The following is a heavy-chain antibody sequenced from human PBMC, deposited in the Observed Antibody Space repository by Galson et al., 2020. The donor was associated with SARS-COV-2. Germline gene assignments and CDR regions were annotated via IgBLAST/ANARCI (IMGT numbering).Heavy chain of an antibody. V-gene: IGHV1-18*04. CDR3: ARGQTVYCSSTSCYNYFDS. CDR1: GYTFSSYG. CDR2: ISDYRGNT. J-gene: IGHJ4*02. D-gene: IGHD2-2*02. Sequence: ASVKVSCQTSGYTFSSYGITWVRQAPGQGLELMGWISDYRGNTHYEQKFQGRVSMTMDTSTNTAYMELRGLRSDDTAIYYCARGQTVYCSSTSCYNYFDSWGRGTLVTVSS.